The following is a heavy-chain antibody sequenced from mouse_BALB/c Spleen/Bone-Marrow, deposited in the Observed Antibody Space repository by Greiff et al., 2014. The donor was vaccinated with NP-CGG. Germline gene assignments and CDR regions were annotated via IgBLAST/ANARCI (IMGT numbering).Heavy chain of an antibody. Sequence: DVQLQESGAELLKPGASVKLSCTASGFNIKDTYMHWGKQRPEQGLEGIGRIDPANGNTKYDPKFQGKAPITADTSSNTAYLQLSSLTSEDTAVYYCAPYYYGSSQFAYWGQGTLVPVSA. D-gene: IGHD1-1*01. CDR2: IDPANGNT. J-gene: IGHJ3*01. CDR1: GFNIKDTY. V-gene: IGHV14-3*02. CDR3: APYYYGSSQFAY.